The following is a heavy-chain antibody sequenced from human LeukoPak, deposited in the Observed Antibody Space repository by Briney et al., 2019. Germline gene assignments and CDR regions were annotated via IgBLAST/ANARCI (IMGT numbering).Heavy chain of an antibody. CDR1: GGSFSGYY. J-gene: IGHJ4*02. CDR3: ARHGGGGGSYPRVFDY. Sequence: SETLSLTCAVYGGSFSGYYWSWIRQPPGKGLEWIGEINHSGSTNYNPPLKSRVTISVDTSKNQFSLRLSSVTAADTAVYYCARHGGGGGSYPRVFDYWGQGTLVTVSS. CDR2: INHSGST. V-gene: IGHV4-34*01. D-gene: IGHD1-26*01.